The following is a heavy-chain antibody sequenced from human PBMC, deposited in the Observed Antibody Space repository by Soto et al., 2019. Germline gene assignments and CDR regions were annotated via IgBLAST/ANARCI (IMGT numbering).Heavy chain of an antibody. CDR3: ARDSSGWFELDP. CDR2: IYYSGST. J-gene: IGHJ5*02. V-gene: IGHV4-59*01. Sequence: VQLQESGPGLVKPSETLSLTCTVSGGSISSYYWSWIRQPPGKGLEWIGYIYYSGSTNYNPSLKSRVTISVDTSKNQFSLKLSSVTAADTAVYYCARDSSGWFELDPWGQGTLVTVSS. CDR1: GGSISSYY. D-gene: IGHD6-19*01.